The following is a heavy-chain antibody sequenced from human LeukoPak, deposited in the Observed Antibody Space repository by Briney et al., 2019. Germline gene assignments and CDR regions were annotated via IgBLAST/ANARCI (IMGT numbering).Heavy chain of an antibody. D-gene: IGHD6-19*01. CDR1: GYTFTNYW. J-gene: IGHJ6*02. V-gene: IGHV5-51*01. CDR2: IYPGDSDT. Sequence: GESLKISCKGSGYTFTNYWIGWVRQMPGEGLEWMGIIYPGDSDTRYSPSFQGPVTISADKSISTAYLQWNSLKASDTAMYYCASSIAVAGTYYGMDVWGQGTTVTVSS. CDR3: ASSIAVAGTYYGMDV.